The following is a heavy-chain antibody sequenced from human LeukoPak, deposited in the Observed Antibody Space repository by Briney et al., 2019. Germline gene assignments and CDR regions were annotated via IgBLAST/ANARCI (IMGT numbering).Heavy chain of an antibody. CDR1: GGSISSSSYY. CDR2: IYYSGST. Sequence: SETLSLTCTVSGGSISSSSYYWGWIRQPPGKGLEWIGSIYYSGSTYYNPSLKSRVTISVDTSKNQFSLKLSSVTAADTAVYYCARLGVDYDRGWFDPLGPGNPGHRLL. CDR3: ARLGVDYDRGWFDP. D-gene: IGHD3-22*01. J-gene: IGHJ5*02. V-gene: IGHV4-39*01.